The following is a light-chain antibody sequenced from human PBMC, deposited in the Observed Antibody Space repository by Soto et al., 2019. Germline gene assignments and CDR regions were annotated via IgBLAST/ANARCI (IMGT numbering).Light chain of an antibody. J-gene: IGLJ1*01. CDR1: SSNIGAGYD. V-gene: IGLV1-40*01. Sequence: QSVLTQPPSVSGAPGQRVTISCTGNSSNIGAGYDVHWYQQLPGTAPKLLIYGNSNQPSGVPDRFSGSKSGTSASLAITGLQAEDEADYYCQSYDSSLSGYVFGTGTKLTVL. CDR2: GNS. CDR3: QSYDSSLSGYV.